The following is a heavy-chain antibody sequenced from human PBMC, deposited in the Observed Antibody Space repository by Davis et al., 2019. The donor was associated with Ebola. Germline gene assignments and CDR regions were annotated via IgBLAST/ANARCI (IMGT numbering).Heavy chain of an antibody. V-gene: IGHV4-59*01. D-gene: IGHD3-22*01. CDR3: ARAESTYYYDSSGLKFDY. CDR2: IYYSGST. J-gene: IGHJ4*02. CDR1: GGSISSYY. Sequence: PSETLSLTCTVSGGSISSYYWSWIRQPPGKGLEWIGYIYYSGSTNYNPSLKSRVTISVDTSKNQFSLRLSSVTAADTAVYYCARAESTYYYDSSGLKFDYWGQGTLVTVSS.